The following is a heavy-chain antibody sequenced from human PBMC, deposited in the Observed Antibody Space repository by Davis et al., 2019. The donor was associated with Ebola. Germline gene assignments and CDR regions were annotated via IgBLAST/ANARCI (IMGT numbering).Heavy chain of an antibody. CDR2: IYPGDSDT. D-gene: IGHD6-13*01. CDR3: ARHHSSPKGLIDY. CDR1: GYSFTGYW. V-gene: IGHV5-51*01. J-gene: IGHJ4*02. Sequence: KVSCKGSGYSFTGYWISWVRQMPGKGLEWMGIIYPGDSDTRYSPSFQGQVTISADKSISTAYLQWSSLKASDTAMYYCARHHSSPKGLIDYWGQGTLVTVSS.